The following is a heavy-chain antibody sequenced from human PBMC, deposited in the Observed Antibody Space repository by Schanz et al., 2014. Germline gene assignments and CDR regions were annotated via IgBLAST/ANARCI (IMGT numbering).Heavy chain of an antibody. CDR2: ISGSSRTI. CDR1: GFGFSSYS. Sequence: EVQLAESGGGLIQPGGSLRLSCAASGFGFSSYSMNWVRQAPGKGLEWVSYISGSSRTIYYADSMKGRFTVSRDNAENALYLQMNSLRAEDTGLYCCARGGSGSHYRLDYWGQGTLVTVSS. J-gene: IGHJ4*02. CDR3: ARGGSGSHYRLDY. V-gene: IGHV3-48*01. D-gene: IGHD1-26*01.